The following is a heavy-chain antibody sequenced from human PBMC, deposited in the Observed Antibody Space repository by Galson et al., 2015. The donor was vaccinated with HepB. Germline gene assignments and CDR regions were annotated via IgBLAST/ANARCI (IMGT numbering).Heavy chain of an antibody. J-gene: IGHJ2*01. CDR1: GFTFNSFE. CDR2: IYSSGTTI. V-gene: IGHV3-48*03. Sequence: SLRLSCAASGFTFNSFEMNWVRQAPGKGLEWVSYIYSSGTTIYYADSVKGRFTISRDNAKNSLYLQMNSLRAEDTAVYYCARAEHYDTHFDLWGRGTLVTVSS. CDR3: ARAEHYDTHFDL. D-gene: IGHD3-22*01.